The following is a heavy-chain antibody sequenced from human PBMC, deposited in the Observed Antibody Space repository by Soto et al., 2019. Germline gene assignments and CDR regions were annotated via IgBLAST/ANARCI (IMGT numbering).Heavy chain of an antibody. CDR1: GYTFTSYG. V-gene: IGHV1-18*01. CDR3: ARDPTVYSGGWYGLDY. D-gene: IGHD6-19*01. J-gene: IGHJ4*02. Sequence: QVQLVQSGAEVKKPGASVKVSCKASGYTFTSYGISWVRQAPGQGLEWMGWISAYNGNTNYAQKPQGRVTMTTNTRTSTAYMRLRSLRSDDTAVYYCARDPTVYSGGWYGLDYWGQGTLVTVSS. CDR2: ISAYNGNT.